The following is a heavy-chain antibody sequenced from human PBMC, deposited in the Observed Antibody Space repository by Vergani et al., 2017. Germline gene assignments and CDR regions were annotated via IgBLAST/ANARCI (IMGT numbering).Heavy chain of an antibody. J-gene: IGHJ6*02. Sequence: QVQLQQWGAGLLKPSETLSLTCAVYGGSFSGYYWSWIRQPPGKGLEWIGEINHSGSTNYNPSLKSRVTISVDTSKNQFSLKLSSVTAADTAVYYCARARGYCSSTSCYLEQPQDYYYYCMDVWGQGTTVTVSS. CDR3: ARARGYCSSTSCYLEQPQDYYYYCMDV. D-gene: IGHD2-2*01. CDR1: GGSFSGYY. V-gene: IGHV4-34*01. CDR2: INHSGST.